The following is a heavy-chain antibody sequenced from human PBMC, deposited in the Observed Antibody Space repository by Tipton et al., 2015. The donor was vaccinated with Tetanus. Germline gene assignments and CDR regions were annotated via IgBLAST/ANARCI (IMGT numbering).Heavy chain of an antibody. J-gene: IGHJ3*02. V-gene: IGHV3-49*03. CDR2: IRSNDYGATT. CDR3: SRDPNVDVVVVEPYDAFDI. D-gene: IGHD2-15*01. Sequence: LSLTCTASGFSFGDYAMSWFRQAPGKGLEWVGFIRSNDYGATTAYAAYVKGRFTISRDDSKSVAYLQMNSLKTEDTAVYYCSRDPNVDVVVVEPYDAFDIWGQGTMVTVSS. CDR1: GFSFGDYA.